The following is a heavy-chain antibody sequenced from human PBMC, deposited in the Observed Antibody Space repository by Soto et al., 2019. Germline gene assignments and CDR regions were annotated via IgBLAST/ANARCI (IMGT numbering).Heavy chain of an antibody. Sequence: QVQLVQSGAEVKKPGSSVKVSCKASGGTFSSYAISWVRQAPGQGLEWMGGIIPIFGTANYAQKFQGRVTITADESRSTAYMELSSLRYEDTAVYYCARGKGDCSGGSCSGGYYWYFDLWGRGTLVTVSS. CDR3: ARGKGDCSGGSCSGGYYWYFDL. V-gene: IGHV1-69*01. J-gene: IGHJ2*01. CDR1: GGTFSSYA. CDR2: IIPIFGTA. D-gene: IGHD2-15*01.